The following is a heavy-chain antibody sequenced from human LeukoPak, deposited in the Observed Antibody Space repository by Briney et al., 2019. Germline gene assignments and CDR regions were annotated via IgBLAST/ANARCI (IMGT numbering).Heavy chain of an antibody. J-gene: IGHJ6*02. V-gene: IGHV3-30*14. Sequence: PGGSLRLSCAASGFTFSSYAMHWVRQAPGKGLEWVAVISYDGSNKYYADSVKGRFTISRDNSKNTLYLQMNSLRAEDTAVYYCARDGPTCGYCSSTSCSCDVGYGMDVWGQGTTVTVSS. D-gene: IGHD2-2*01. CDR2: ISYDGSNK. CDR1: GFTFSSYA. CDR3: ARDGPTCGYCSSTSCSCDVGYGMDV.